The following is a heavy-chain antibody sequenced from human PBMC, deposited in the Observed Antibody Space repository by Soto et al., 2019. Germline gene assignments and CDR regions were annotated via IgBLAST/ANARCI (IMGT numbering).Heavy chain of an antibody. J-gene: IGHJ6*02. CDR1: GYTFTGYY. D-gene: IGHD3-22*01. CDR3: ARGGEVRITMIVDFYGMDV. CDR2: INPNSGGT. Sequence: QVQLVQSGAEVKKPGASVKVSCKASGYTFTGYYMHWVRQAPGQGLEWMGWINPNSGGTNYAQKFQGWATMTRDTYISTANMEMSRLRSDDTAVYYCARGGEVRITMIVDFYGMDVWGQGTTVTVAS. V-gene: IGHV1-2*04.